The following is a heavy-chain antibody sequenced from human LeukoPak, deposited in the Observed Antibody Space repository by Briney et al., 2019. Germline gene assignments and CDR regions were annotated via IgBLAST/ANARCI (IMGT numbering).Heavy chain of an antibody. CDR3: ARGPPVRYQLLVPVGGP. D-gene: IGHD2-2*01. V-gene: IGHV1-69*13. J-gene: IGHJ5*02. Sequence: ASVKVSCKASGGTFSSYAISWVRQAPGQGLEWMGGLIPIFGTANYAQKFQGRVTITADESTSTAYMELSSLRSEDTAVYYCARGPPVRYQLLVPVGGPWGQGTLVTVSS. CDR2: LIPIFGTA. CDR1: GGTFSSYA.